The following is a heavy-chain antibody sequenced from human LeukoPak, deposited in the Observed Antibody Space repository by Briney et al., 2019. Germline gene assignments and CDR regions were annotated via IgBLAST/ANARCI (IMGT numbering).Heavy chain of an antibody. V-gene: IGHV1-69*13. Sequence: ASVKVSCKASGGTFSSYAISWVRQAPGQGLEWMGGIIPIFGTANYAQKFQGRVTITADESTSTAYMEPSSLRSEDTAVYYCARGEDTAMVSHYFQHWGQGTLVTVSS. CDR3: ARGEDTAMVSHYFQH. D-gene: IGHD5-18*01. CDR1: GGTFSSYA. CDR2: IIPIFGTA. J-gene: IGHJ1*01.